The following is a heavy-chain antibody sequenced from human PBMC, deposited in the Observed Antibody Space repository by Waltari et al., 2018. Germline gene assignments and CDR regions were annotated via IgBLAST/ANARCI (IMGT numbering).Heavy chain of an antibody. CDR3: ARQGASSWFYVTFDY. V-gene: IGHV4-39*01. J-gene: IGHJ4*02. D-gene: IGHD6-13*01. Sequence: QLQLQESGPGLVKPSETLSITCTVSGCSITTSDYSWGWFRQPPGKGLGWIGAIYYAGNAYYNPSLMSRVTISVDTSKNQFSLKLSSVTAADTAVYYCARQGASSWFYVTFDYWGQGTLVPVSS. CDR1: GCSITTSDYS. CDR2: IYYAGNA.